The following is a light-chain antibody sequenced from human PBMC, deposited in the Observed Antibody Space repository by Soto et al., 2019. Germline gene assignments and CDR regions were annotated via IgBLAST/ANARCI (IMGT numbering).Light chain of an antibody. CDR1: QDINTY. CDR3: QQRKSYPIS. Sequence: DIQLTQSPSFLSASVGDRVTITCRASQDINTYLAWYQQKPGKAPQILIFAASTLQNGVPSRFSGSGSGTEFTVTITSLQSEYFATYYCQQRKSYPISFGQGTRLEIK. J-gene: IGKJ5*01. V-gene: IGKV1-9*01. CDR2: AAS.